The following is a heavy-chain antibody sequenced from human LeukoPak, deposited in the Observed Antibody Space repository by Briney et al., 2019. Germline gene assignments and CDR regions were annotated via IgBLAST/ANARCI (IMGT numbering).Heavy chain of an antibody. J-gene: IGHJ3*02. CDR2: ISSSSSYI. Sequence: GGSLRLSCAASGFTFSSYSMNWVRQAPGKGLEWVSSISSSSSYIYYADSVKGRFTISRDNAKNSLYLQMNSLRAEDTAVYYCVRDSAANDAFDIWGQGTMVTVSS. V-gene: IGHV3-21*01. CDR3: VRDSAANDAFDI. D-gene: IGHD6-13*01. CDR1: GFTFSSYS.